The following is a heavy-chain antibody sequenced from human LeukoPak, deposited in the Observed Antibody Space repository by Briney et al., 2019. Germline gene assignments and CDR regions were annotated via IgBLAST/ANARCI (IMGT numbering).Heavy chain of an antibody. CDR3: ARVRVGATAKGHYFDY. Sequence: PGGSLRLSCTVSGFTVSSNSMSWVRQAPGRGLEWVSFIYSDNTHYSDSVKGRFTISRDNSKNTLYLQMGSLRAEDMAVYYCARVRVGATAKGHYFDYWGQGTLVTVSS. V-gene: IGHV3-66*03. CDR2: IYSDNT. D-gene: IGHD1-26*01. CDR1: GFTVSSNS. J-gene: IGHJ4*02.